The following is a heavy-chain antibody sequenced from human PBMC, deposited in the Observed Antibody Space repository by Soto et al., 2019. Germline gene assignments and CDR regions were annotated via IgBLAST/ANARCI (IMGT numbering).Heavy chain of an antibody. CDR2: ISHDGAFK. V-gene: IGHV3-30*18. J-gene: IGHJ4*02. D-gene: IGHD6-13*01. CDR3: AKDYGPKAPYPYSNTHTDF. Sequence: QRHLVESGGGVVQPGRSLRLSCAASGCSFSSYGMHWIRQAPGKGLEWVAVISHDGAFKDYADSVKGRFTISRDNSENTLFLEMNSLGPSDTAVYYCAKDYGPKAPYPYSNTHTDFWGPGTRVTVSS. CDR1: GCSFSSYG.